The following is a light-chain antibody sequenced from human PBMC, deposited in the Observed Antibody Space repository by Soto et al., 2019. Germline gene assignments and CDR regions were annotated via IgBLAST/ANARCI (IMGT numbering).Light chain of an antibody. J-gene: IGLJ3*02. CDR3: CSYAGTYTWV. Sequence: QSVLTQPRSVSGSPGQSVTISCTGTSSDVGGSNYVSWYQQHPGKAPKLMIYDVSKRPSGVPDRFSGSKSGNTASLTISGLQAEDDADYSCCSYAGTYTWVFGCGTKLTVL. V-gene: IGLV2-11*01. CDR1: SSDVGGSNY. CDR2: DVS.